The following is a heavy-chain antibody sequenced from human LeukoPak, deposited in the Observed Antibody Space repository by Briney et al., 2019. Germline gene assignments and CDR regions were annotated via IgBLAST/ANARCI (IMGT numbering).Heavy chain of an antibody. CDR2: IWYDGTNK. J-gene: IGHJ4*02. D-gene: IGHD6-19*01. V-gene: IGHV3-33*01. CDR1: GFTFSTYG. Sequence: GKSLRLSCAASGFTFSTYGMHWVRQAPGKGLEWVAVIWYDGTNKYYADSVKGRFIISRDNSKNTLYLQMNSLRAEDTAVYYCATYSSGRGRNSDYWGQGTLVTVSS. CDR3: ATYSSGRGRNSDY.